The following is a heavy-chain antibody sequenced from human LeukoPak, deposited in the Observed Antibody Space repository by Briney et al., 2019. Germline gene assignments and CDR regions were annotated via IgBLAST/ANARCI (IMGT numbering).Heavy chain of an antibody. Sequence: SETLSLTCTVSGGSISSGDYYWSWIRQPAGKGLEWIGRIYASGSTNYNPSLKSRVTISVDTSKNQFSLKLSSVTAADTAVYYCARVAIFGVVISAFDIWGQGTMVTVSS. J-gene: IGHJ3*02. CDR3: ARVAIFGVVISAFDI. CDR1: GGSISSGDYY. V-gene: IGHV4-61*02. D-gene: IGHD3-3*01. CDR2: IYASGST.